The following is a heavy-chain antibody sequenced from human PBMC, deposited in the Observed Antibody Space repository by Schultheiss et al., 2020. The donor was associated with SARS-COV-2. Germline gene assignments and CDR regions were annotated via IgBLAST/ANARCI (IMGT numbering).Heavy chain of an antibody. V-gene: IGHV3-7*03. CDR2: IKQDGSEK. J-gene: IGHJ6*03. Sequence: GGSLRLSCAASGFTFSSYWMSWVRQAPGKGLEWVANIKQDGSEKYYVDSVKGRFTISRDNAKNSLYLQMNSLRAEDTAVYYCFVAAAGTVDRNYYMDVWGKGTTVTVSS. CDR3: FVAAAGTVDRNYYMDV. CDR1: GFTFSSYW. D-gene: IGHD6-13*01.